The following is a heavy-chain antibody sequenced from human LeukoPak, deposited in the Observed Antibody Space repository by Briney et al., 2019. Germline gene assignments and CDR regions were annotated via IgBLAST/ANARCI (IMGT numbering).Heavy chain of an antibody. D-gene: IGHD3-3*01. CDR3: AKDRKYDFWSGYYSYYYYGMDV. CDR2: IWYDGSNK. CDR1: GFTFSSYG. Sequence: GGSLRLSCAASGFTFSSYGMHWVRQAPGKGLEWVAVIWYDGSNKCYADSVKGRFTISRDNSKNTLYLQMNSLRAEDTAVYYCAKDRKYDFWSGYYSYYYYGMDVWGQGTTVTVSS. V-gene: IGHV3-33*06. J-gene: IGHJ6*02.